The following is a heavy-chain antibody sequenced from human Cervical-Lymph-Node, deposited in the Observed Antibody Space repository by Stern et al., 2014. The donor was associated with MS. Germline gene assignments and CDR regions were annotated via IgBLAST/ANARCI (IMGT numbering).Heavy chain of an antibody. CDR3: VKRGITEVRGVRLGDY. J-gene: IGHJ4*02. Sequence: VQLVESGGGVVQPGRSLGLTCTVSGFTFSSYGMHWVRQAPGKGLEWGSVISYDGSDTYYAESVKGRFTISRDNTKNTLYLEMRRLRREDTAVYYCVKRGITEVRGVRLGDYWGPGTLVIVSS. V-gene: IGHV3-30*18. CDR2: ISYDGSDT. CDR1: GFTFSSYG. D-gene: IGHD3-10*01.